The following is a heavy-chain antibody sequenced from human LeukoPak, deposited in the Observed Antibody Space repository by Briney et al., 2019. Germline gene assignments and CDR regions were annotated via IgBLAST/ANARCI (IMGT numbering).Heavy chain of an antibody. CDR1: GYTFTGYY. J-gene: IGHJ5*02. CDR3: ARSPGRTTYYYDSSGYYRNWFDP. D-gene: IGHD3-22*01. Sequence: GASVKVSCKASGYTFTGYYMHWVRQAHGQGLEWMGWINPNSGGTNYAQKFQGRVTMTRDTSISTAYMELSRLRSDDTAVYYCARSPGRTTYYYDSSGYYRNWFDPWGQGTLVTVSS. CDR2: INPNSGGT. V-gene: IGHV1-2*02.